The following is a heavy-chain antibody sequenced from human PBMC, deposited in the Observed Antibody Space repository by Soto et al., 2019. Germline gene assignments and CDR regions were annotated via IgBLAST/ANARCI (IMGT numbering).Heavy chain of an antibody. CDR2: ISSSSSYI. V-gene: IGHV3-21*01. CDR3: ARDSSSSGWLATRKRIYYGMDV. J-gene: IGHJ6*02. CDR1: GFTFSSYS. Sequence: EVQLVESGGGLVKPGGSLRLSCAASGFTFSSYSMNWVRQAPGKGLEWVSSISSSSSYIYYADSVKGRFTISRDNAKNSLYLQMNSLRAEDTAVYYCARDSSSSGWLATRKRIYYGMDVWGQGTTVTVSS. D-gene: IGHD6-19*01.